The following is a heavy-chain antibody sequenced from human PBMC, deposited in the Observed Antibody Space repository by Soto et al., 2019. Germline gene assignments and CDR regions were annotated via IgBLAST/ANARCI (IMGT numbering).Heavy chain of an antibody. Sequence: ASVKVSCKASGYTFTSYAMHWVRQAPGQRLEWMGWINADNGNTKYSQKFQGRVTITRDTSASTAYMELSSLRSEGTAVYYCARDRGFVVVVPAGGMDVWGQGTTVTVS. J-gene: IGHJ6*02. V-gene: IGHV1-3*01. CDR1: GYTFTSYA. CDR2: INADNGNT. CDR3: ARDRGFVVVVPAGGMDV. D-gene: IGHD2-2*01.